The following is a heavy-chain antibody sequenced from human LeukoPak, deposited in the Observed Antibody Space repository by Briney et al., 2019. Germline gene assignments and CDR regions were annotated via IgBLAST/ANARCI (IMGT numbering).Heavy chain of an antibody. CDR1: GYTFTDYF. CDR3: ARGGLPAFYYYMDV. V-gene: IGHV1-2*02. CDR2: INPHSGGT. D-gene: IGHD1-26*01. J-gene: IGHJ6*03. Sequence: ASVKVSCKASGYTFTDYFMHWVRQAPGQGLEWMGWINPHSGGTNYAQKFQGRVTMTRDTSISTAYVELNRLRSNDTAVYYCARGGLPAFYYYMDVWGKGTTVTVSS.